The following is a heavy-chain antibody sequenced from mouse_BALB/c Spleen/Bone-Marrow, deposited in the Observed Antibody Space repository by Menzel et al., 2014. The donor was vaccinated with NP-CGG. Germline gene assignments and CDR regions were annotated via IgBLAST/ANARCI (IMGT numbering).Heavy chain of an antibody. J-gene: IGHJ2*01. CDR1: GFTFSSYG. CDR2: INSNGGST. D-gene: IGHD1-1*01. CDR3: ARDYYGSSFDY. V-gene: IGHV5-6-3*01. Sequence: EVQVVESGGGLVQPGGSLKLSCAASGFTFSSYGMSWVRQTPDKRLELVATINSNGGSTYYPDSVKGRFTISRDNAKNTLYLQMSSLKSEDTATYYCARDYYGSSFDYWGQGTTLTVSS.